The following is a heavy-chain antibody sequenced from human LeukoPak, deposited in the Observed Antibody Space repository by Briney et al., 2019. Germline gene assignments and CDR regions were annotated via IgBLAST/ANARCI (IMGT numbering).Heavy chain of an antibody. J-gene: IGHJ6*03. CDR2: IYHSGST. CDR1: GYSISSGYY. D-gene: IGHD6-13*01. Sequence: SETLSLTCTVSGYSISSGYYWGWIRQPPEKGLEWIGSIYHSGSTYYNPSLKSRVTISVDTSKNQFSLKLSSVTAADTAVYYCAREVYSSSWYYYYYMDVWGKGTTVTISS. V-gene: IGHV4-38-2*02. CDR3: AREVYSSSWYYYYYMDV.